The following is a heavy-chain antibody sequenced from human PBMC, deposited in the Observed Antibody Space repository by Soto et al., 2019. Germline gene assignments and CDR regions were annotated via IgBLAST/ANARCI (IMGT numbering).Heavy chain of an antibody. CDR3: AKYPSRFLDGDDDAFDI. J-gene: IGHJ3*02. CDR2: ISWNSGSI. V-gene: IGHV3-9*01. Sequence: EVQLVESGGGLVQPGRSVRLSCAASGFIFDDYAMHWVRQAPGKGLEWVSGISWNSGSIGYADSVKGRFTISRDNAKNALYLQMNSLRAEDTALYYCAKYPSRFLDGDDDAFDIWGQGTMVTVSS. CDR1: GFIFDDYA. D-gene: IGHD3-3*01.